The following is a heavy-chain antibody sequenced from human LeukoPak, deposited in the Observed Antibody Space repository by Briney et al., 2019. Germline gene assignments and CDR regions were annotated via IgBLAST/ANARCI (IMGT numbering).Heavy chain of an antibody. D-gene: IGHD3-22*01. CDR2: MFSEGST. Sequence: GGSLRLSCAVSGFTVSSNYMSWVRQAPGKGLEWVSVMFSEGSTHYADSVKGRFTVSRDSSKNTLFLQMNSLRAEDTAVYFCARRHSDRSGYYYEDWGQGTLVTVST. CDR1: GFTVSSNY. CDR3: ARRHSDRSGYYYED. V-gene: IGHV3-66*04. J-gene: IGHJ4*02.